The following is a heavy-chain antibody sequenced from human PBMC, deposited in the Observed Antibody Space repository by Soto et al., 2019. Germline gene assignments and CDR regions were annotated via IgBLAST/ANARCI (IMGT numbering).Heavy chain of an antibody. Sequence: GGSLRLSCAASGFTVSSNYMSWVRQAPGKGLEWVSVIYSGGSTYYADSVKGRFTISRDNSKNTLYLQMNSLRAEDTAVYYCARAHNWNAHRAFDIWGQGTMVTVSS. D-gene: IGHD1-1*01. V-gene: IGHV3-66*01. CDR2: IYSGGST. CDR1: GFTVSSNY. J-gene: IGHJ3*02. CDR3: ARAHNWNAHRAFDI.